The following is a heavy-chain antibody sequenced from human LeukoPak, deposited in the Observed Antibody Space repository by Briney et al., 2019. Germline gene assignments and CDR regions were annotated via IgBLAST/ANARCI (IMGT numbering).Heavy chain of an antibody. V-gene: IGHV4-59*01. J-gene: IGHJ4*02. CDR3: ARGPLSGSYLPY. Sequence: PSETLSLTCTVSGGSISSYYWSWIRQPPGKGLEWIGYIYYSGSTNYNPSLKSRVTISVGTSKNQFSLKLSSVTAADTAVYYCARGPLSGSYLPYWGQGTLVTVSS. CDR1: GGSISSYY. CDR2: IYYSGST. D-gene: IGHD1-26*01.